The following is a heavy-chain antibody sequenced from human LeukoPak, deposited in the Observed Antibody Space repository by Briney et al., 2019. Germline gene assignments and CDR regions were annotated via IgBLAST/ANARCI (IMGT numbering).Heavy chain of an antibody. J-gene: IGHJ4*02. V-gene: IGHV4-59*01. CDR3: ARNLVPDY. CDR2: IYYTGST. Sequence: PLETLSLTRTVSGGSLSSYYWSWLRQSPGKGLEWIGYIYYTGSTNHNPSLKSRVTISVDTSKNQFSLKLSSVTAADTTVYYCARNLVPDYWGQGILVTVSS. CDR1: GGSLSSYY. D-gene: IGHD3-16*02.